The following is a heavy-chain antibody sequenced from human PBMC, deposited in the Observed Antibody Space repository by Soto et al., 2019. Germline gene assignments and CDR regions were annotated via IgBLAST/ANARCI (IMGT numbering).Heavy chain of an antibody. V-gene: IGHV1-69*01. J-gene: IGHJ4*02. D-gene: IGHD3-9*01. CDR1: GGTATNYG. CDR2: ILPIFGPA. Sequence: QVQLVQSGAEVKKPGSSVKVSCTTSGGTATNYGISWVRQAPGQGLEWMGGILPIFGPANYAQKFQDRLTITADETTSTSYMELSGLTSEDTAIYFCSREDFLTPGHFGHWGRGTLVTVSS. CDR3: SREDFLTPGHFGH.